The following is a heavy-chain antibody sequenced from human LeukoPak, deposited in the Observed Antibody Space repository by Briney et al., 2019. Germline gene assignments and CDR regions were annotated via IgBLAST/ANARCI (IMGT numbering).Heavy chain of an antibody. D-gene: IGHD3-9*01. CDR3: ARTPKGYDILTGANWFDP. V-gene: IGHV1-69*13. CDR1: GGTFSSYA. Sequence: ASVKVSCKASGGTFSSYAISWVRQAPGQGLEWMGGVIPIFGTANYAQKFQGRVTITADESTSTAYMELSSLRSEDTAVYYCARTPKGYDILTGANWFDPWGQGTLVTVSS. CDR2: VIPIFGTA. J-gene: IGHJ5*02.